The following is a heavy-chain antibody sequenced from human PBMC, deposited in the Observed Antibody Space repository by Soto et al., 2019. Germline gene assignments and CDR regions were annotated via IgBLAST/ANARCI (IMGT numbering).Heavy chain of an antibody. CDR1: GYTFTSYG. J-gene: IGHJ6*02. Sequence: QVQLVQSGAEVKKPGASVKVSCKASGYTFTSYGISWVRQAPGQGLEWMGWISAYNGNTNYAQKLQGRVTMTTDTSTSTAYMELRSLRSDDTAVYYCARDPPSLPPDDYYYYGMDVWGQGTTVTVSS. D-gene: IGHD2-2*01. V-gene: IGHV1-18*01. CDR2: ISAYNGNT. CDR3: ARDPPSLPPDDYYYYGMDV.